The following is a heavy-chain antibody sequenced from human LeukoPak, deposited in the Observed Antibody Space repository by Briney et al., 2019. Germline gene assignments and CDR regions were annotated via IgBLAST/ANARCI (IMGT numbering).Heavy chain of an antibody. D-gene: IGHD6-19*01. CDR3: ARDPVAGEAFDI. V-gene: IGHV4-59*01. CDR1: GGFISSYY. Sequence: PSETLSLTCTVSGGFISSYYWSWIRQPPGKGLEWIGYIYYSGSTNYNPSLKSRVTISVDTSKNQFSRKLSSVTAADTAVYYCARDPVAGEAFDIWGQGTMVTVSS. J-gene: IGHJ3*02. CDR2: IYYSGST.